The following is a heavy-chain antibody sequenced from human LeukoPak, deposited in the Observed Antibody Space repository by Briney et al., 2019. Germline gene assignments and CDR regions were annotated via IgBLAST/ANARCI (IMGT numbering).Heavy chain of an antibody. Sequence: GGSLRLSCAVSGFTFSSYWMSWVRQAPGKGLEWVANIKQDGSEKYYVDSVKGRFTISRDNAKNSLYLQMNSLRAEDTAVYYCARDLYYYGSGTMDYWGQGTLVTVSS. CDR3: ARDLYYYGSGTMDY. CDR1: GFTFSSYW. V-gene: IGHV3-7*01. J-gene: IGHJ4*02. CDR2: IKQDGSEK. D-gene: IGHD3-10*01.